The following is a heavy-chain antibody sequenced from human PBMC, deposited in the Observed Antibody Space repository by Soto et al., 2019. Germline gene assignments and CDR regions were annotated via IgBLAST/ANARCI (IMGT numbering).Heavy chain of an antibody. Sequence: GGSLRLSCAASGFTFSSYWMSWVRQAPGKGLEWVANIKQDGSEKYYVDSVKGRFTISRDNAKNSLYLQMNSLRAEDTAVYYCARDTEVNYDYIWGSYRPDPGYFDYWGQGTLVTVSS. CDR1: GFTFSSYW. CDR2: IKQDGSEK. V-gene: IGHV3-7*01. J-gene: IGHJ4*02. CDR3: ARDTEVNYDYIWGSYRPDPGYFDY. D-gene: IGHD3-16*02.